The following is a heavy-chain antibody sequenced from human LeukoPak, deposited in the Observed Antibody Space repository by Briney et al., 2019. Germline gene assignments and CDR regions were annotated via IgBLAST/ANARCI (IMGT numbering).Heavy chain of an antibody. CDR3: ASPGDSLWPPPPYFDY. CDR2: IYYSGST. CDR1: GGSISSYY. Sequence: SETLSLTCTVSGGSISSYYWSWIRQPPGKGLEWIGYIYYSGSTNYNPSLKSRVTISVDTSKNQFSLKLSSVTAADNAVDYLASPGDSLWPPPPYFDYWGQGTLVTVSS. J-gene: IGHJ4*02. V-gene: IGHV4-59*08. D-gene: IGHD7-27*01.